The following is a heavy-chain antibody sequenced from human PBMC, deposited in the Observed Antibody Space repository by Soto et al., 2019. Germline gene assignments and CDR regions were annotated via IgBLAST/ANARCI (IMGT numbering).Heavy chain of an antibody. V-gene: IGHV4-31*03. J-gene: IGHJ4*02. CDR1: GDSISSGGYC. CDR3: ARDGGGGYYFDSSGYLDY. Sequence: QVQLQESGPGLVKPSQTLSLTCTVSGDSISSGGYCWSWIRQHPGKGLEWIGYISNSGNTYYNPSLKGRLTISVDTFKNQFSLKLTSVTAADTAVYYCARDGGGGYYFDSSGYLDYWGQGTLVTVSS. CDR2: ISNSGNT. D-gene: IGHD3-22*01.